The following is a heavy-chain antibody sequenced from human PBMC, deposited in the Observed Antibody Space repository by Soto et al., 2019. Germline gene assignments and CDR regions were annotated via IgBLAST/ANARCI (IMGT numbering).Heavy chain of an antibody. Sequence: QVQLVQSGAEVKKPGASVKVSCKASGYTFSDYYMHWVRQAPGQGLEWMGWINPKTGGTNYAQKFQDSVTMTRDTSISTAYMELNRLTSDDTAVYYCARDPESPQGNHGLDVWGQGTTVTVSS. V-gene: IGHV1-2*04. CDR3: ARDPESPQGNHGLDV. D-gene: IGHD4-4*01. CDR2: INPKTGGT. CDR1: GYTFSDYY. J-gene: IGHJ6*02.